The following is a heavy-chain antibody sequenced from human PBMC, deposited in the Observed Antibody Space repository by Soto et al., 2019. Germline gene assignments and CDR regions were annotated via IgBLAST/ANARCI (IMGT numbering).Heavy chain of an antibody. CDR1: GGSFSGYY. D-gene: IGHD4-17*01. CDR3: ARDPVWTTVVFDY. J-gene: IGHJ4*02. V-gene: IGHV4-34*01. CDR2: INHSGST. Sequence: SETLSLTCAVYGGSFSGYYWSWIRQPPGKGLEWIGEINHSGSTNYNPSLKSRVTISVDTSKNQFSLKLSSVTAADTAVYYCARDPVWTTVVFDYWGQGTLVTVSS.